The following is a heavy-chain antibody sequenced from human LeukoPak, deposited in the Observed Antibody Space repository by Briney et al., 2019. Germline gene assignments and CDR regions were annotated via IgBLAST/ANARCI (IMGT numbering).Heavy chain of an antibody. V-gene: IGHV1-18*01. CDR3: AQAGPNTTMTIAY. CDR1: GYTFSSYG. Sequence: ASVKVSCKASGYTFSSYGISWVRQAPGQGREWMGWISAYNDNTKYAQRLQGRVTMTTDTSTSTAYMELRSLRSDDTAVYFCAQAGPNTTMTIAYWGQGTPVTVSS. J-gene: IGHJ4*02. D-gene: IGHD4-17*01. CDR2: ISAYNDNT.